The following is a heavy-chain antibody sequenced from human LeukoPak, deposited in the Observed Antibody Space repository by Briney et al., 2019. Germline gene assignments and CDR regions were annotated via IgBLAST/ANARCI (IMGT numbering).Heavy chain of an antibody. D-gene: IGHD1-26*01. J-gene: IGHJ4*02. CDR2: ILYTGRT. Sequence: SETLSLTCTVSGDSLSSSRFYWAWIRQPPGRGLEWIGSILYTGRTFYNPSLKSRVTISVDTSKNQFSLRLGSVTASDTAVYYCARRDVEATIDYWGQGTLVTVSS. V-gene: IGHV4-39*01. CDR1: GDSLSSSRFY. CDR3: ARRDVEATIDY.